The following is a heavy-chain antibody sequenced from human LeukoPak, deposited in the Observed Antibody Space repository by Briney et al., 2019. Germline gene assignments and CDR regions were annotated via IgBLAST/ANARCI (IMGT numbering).Heavy chain of an antibody. CDR3: SKNTNGDIVVDAFDI. Sequence: PGGSLRLSCAASGFTFSSYAMSWVRQAPGKGLEWVSAISGSGGSTYYADSVKGRFTISRDNSKNTLYLQMNSLRAEDTAVYYCSKNTNGDIVVDAFDIWGQGTMVTVSS. V-gene: IGHV3-23*01. CDR2: ISGSGGST. J-gene: IGHJ3*02. CDR1: GFTFSSYA. D-gene: IGHD2-2*01.